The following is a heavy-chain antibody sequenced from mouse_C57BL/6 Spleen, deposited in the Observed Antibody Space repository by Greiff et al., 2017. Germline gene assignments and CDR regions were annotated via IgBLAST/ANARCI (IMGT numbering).Heavy chain of an antibody. V-gene: IGHV1-81*01. CDR1: GYTFTSYG. CDR2: IYPRSGNT. D-gene: IGHD2-5*01. Sequence: VQLQESGAELARPGASVKLSCKASGYTFTSYGISWVKQRTGQGLEWIGEIYPRSGNTYYNEKFKGKATLTADKSSSTAYMELRSLTSEDSAVYFCARQYSNFRRDYWGQGTSVTVSS. CDR3: ARQYSNFRRDY. J-gene: IGHJ4*01.